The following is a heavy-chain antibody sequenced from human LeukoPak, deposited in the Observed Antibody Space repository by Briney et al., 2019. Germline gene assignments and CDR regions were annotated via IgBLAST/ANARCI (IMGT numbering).Heavy chain of an antibody. CDR3: ARDHCSSTSCYLGRRGVWFDP. CDR1: GGTFSSYA. CDR2: IIPIFGTA. V-gene: IGHV1-69*01. J-gene: IGHJ5*02. D-gene: IGHD2-2*01. Sequence: SVKVSCKASGGTFSSYAISWVRQAPGQGLEWMGGIIPIFGTANYAQKFQGRVTITADESTSTAYMELSSLRSEDTAVYYCARDHCSSTSCYLGRRGVWFDPWGQGTLVTVSS.